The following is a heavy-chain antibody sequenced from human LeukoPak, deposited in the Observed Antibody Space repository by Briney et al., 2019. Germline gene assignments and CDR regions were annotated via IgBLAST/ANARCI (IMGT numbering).Heavy chain of an antibody. J-gene: IGHJ4*02. D-gene: IGHD2-15*01. Sequence: SETLSLTCAVSGGSISSGGYSWSWIRQPPGKGLEWIGYIYHSGSTYYNPSLKSRVTISVDRSKNQFSLKLSSVTAADTAVYYCARGMHGGSSGGYFDYWGQGTLVTVSS. CDR3: ARGMHGGSSGGYFDY. CDR1: GGSISSGGYS. V-gene: IGHV4-30-2*01. CDR2: IYHSGST.